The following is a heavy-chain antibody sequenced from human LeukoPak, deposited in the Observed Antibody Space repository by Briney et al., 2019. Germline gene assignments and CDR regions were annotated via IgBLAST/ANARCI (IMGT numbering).Heavy chain of an antibody. CDR2: INPNSGGT. CDR3: ARRGYYDSSGYPDY. V-gene: IGHV1-2*02. J-gene: IGHJ4*02. CDR1: GYTFTGYY. D-gene: IGHD3-22*01. Sequence: GASVKVSCKASGYTFTGYYMHWVRQAPGQGLEWMGWINPNSGGTNYAQKFQGRVTMTRDTSISTAYMELSRLRSDDTAVYYCARRGYYDSSGYPDYWGQGTLVTVSS.